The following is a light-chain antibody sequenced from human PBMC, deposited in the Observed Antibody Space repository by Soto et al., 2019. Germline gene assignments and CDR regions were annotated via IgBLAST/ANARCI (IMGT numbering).Light chain of an antibody. V-gene: IGKV3-20*01. Sequence: ELVLTQSPGSLSLSPGDRATLSCRASQSVGSDYLAWYQQKPGQAPRILIFGASGRATGIPDRFSGSGSGTDFTLTISRLEPEDFAVYYCQQDGSSPITFGQGTRLEI. J-gene: IGKJ5*01. CDR2: GAS. CDR1: QSVGSDY. CDR3: QQDGSSPIT.